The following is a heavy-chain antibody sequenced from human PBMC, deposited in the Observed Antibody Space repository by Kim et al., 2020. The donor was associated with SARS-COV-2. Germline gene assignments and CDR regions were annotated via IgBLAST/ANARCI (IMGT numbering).Heavy chain of an antibody. CDR2: ISRNTTYI. CDR3: VREPLSGDILDF. V-gene: IGHV3-21*01. D-gene: IGHD7-27*01. Sequence: GGSLRLSCEASGFTFSYYSMNWVRQAPGRGLEWISSISRNTTYIYYADSVKGRFTISRDNAKNSLYLQMSSLRAEDTAVYYCVREPLSGDILDFWREGALDTVST. CDR1: GFTFSYYS. J-gene: IGHJ4*02.